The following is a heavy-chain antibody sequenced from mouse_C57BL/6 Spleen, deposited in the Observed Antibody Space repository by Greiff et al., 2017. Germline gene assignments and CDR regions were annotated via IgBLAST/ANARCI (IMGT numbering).Heavy chain of an antibody. CDR2: IYPRDGST. CDR3: ATTVVSYYAMDY. Sequence: QVQLQQSDAELVKPGASVKISCKVSGYTFTDHTIHWMKQRPEQGLAWIGNIYPRDGSTKYNEKFKGKATLTAEKSSSTAYMQINSLTSEDSAVYFCATTVVSYYAMDYWGQGTSVTVSS. J-gene: IGHJ4*01. D-gene: IGHD1-1*01. CDR1: GYTFTDHT. V-gene: IGHV1-78*01.